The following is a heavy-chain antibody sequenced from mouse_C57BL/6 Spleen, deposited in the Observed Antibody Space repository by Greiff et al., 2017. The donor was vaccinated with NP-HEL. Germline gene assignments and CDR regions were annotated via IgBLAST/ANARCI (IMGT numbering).Heavy chain of an antibody. V-gene: IGHV1-81*01. CDR1: GYTFTSYG. J-gene: IGHJ4*01. Sequence: VKLQESGAELARPGASVKLSCKASGYTFTSYGISWVKQRTGQGLEWIGEIYPRSGNTYYNEKFKGKATLTADKSSSTAYMELRSLTSEDSAVYFCARRNWDEGYAMDYWGQGTSVTVSS. D-gene: IGHD4-1*01. CDR2: IYPRSGNT. CDR3: ARRNWDEGYAMDY.